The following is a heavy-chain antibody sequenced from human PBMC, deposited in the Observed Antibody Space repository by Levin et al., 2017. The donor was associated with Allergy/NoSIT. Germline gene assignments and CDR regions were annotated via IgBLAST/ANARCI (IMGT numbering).Heavy chain of an antibody. Sequence: TSETLSLTCTVSGGSVSSGSYYWSWIRQPPGKGLEWIGYIYYSGSTNYNPSLKSRVTISVDTSKNQFSLKLSSVTAADTAVYYCARVVVVAANFDYWGQGTLVTVSS. CDR1: GGSVSSGSYY. J-gene: IGHJ4*02. D-gene: IGHD2-15*01. CDR2: IYYSGST. CDR3: ARVVVVAANFDY. V-gene: IGHV4-61*01.